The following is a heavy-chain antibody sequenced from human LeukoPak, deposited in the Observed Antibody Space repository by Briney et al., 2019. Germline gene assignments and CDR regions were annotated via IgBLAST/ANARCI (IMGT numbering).Heavy chain of an antibody. CDR2: ISYDGSNK. J-gene: IGHJ5*02. Sequence: PGGSLRLSCAASGFTFSSYAMHWVRQAPGKGLEWVAVISYDGSNKYYADSVKGRFTISRDNSKNTLYLQMNSLRAEDTAVYYCARDFLEDSSGGTWFDPWGQGTLVTVSS. D-gene: IGHD6-19*01. V-gene: IGHV3-30*04. CDR3: ARDFLEDSSGGTWFDP. CDR1: GFTFSSYA.